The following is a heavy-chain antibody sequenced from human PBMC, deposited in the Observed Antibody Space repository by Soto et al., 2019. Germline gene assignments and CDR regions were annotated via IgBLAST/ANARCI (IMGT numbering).Heavy chain of an antibody. D-gene: IGHD2-8*01. J-gene: IGHJ3*01. Sequence: ASVKVSCKAPGYTLTSYYMHWVRQAPGQGLEWMGVINPSGTVTVYAPKFQGRVTMTRDTSTGTVYMDLGSLRSDDTAMYYCTRDEPNGLNDAFHAWGQGTMVTVSS. CDR3: TRDEPNGLNDAFHA. V-gene: IGHV1-46*03. CDR1: GYTLTSYY. CDR2: INPSGTVT.